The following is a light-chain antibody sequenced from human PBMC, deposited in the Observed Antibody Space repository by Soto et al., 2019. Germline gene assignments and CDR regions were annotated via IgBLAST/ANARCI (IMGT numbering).Light chain of an antibody. CDR3: QQYNSYAYT. CDR1: QSISSW. CDR2: KAS. Sequence: DIQMTQSPSTLSASVGDRVTITCRASQSISSWLAWYQEKPGKAPKLLIYKASSLESGVPSRVNGRVPETKFPRTVSSLQPDDFATYFCQQYNSYAYTFGQGTELEIK. V-gene: IGKV1-5*03. J-gene: IGKJ2*01.